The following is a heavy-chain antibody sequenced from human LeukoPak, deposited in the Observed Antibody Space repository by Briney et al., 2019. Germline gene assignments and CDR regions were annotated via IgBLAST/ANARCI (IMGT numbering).Heavy chain of an antibody. Sequence: PSETLSLTCTVSNGSISGYYWSWIRQPPGKALEWIGYIYYSGSTKYNPSLESRVTISVDTSKNQFSLKLNSATAADTAVYYCARHGYSGYDLDYWGQGTVVTVSS. CDR2: IYYSGST. D-gene: IGHD5-12*01. J-gene: IGHJ4*02. V-gene: IGHV4-59*08. CDR3: ARHGYSGYDLDY. CDR1: NGSISGYY.